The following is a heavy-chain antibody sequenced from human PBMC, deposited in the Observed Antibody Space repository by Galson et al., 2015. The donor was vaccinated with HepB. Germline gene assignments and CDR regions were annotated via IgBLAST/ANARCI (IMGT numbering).Heavy chain of an antibody. Sequence: SLRLSCAASGFTFSSYGMHWVRQAPGKGLEWVAFIRYDGSNKYYADSVKGRFTISRDNSKNTLYLQMNSLRAEDTAVYYCAKAVRSNGARDPWGQGTLVTVSS. V-gene: IGHV3-30*02. CDR3: AKAVRSNGARDP. CDR2: IRYDGSNK. D-gene: IGHD2-8*01. CDR1: GFTFSSYG. J-gene: IGHJ5*02.